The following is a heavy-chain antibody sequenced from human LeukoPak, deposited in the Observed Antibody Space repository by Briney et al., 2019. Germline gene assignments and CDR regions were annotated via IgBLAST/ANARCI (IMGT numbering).Heavy chain of an antibody. V-gene: IGHV4-34*01. D-gene: IGHD3-22*01. CDR2: MYYSGST. CDR3: ARHRTIYYDSSGYWV. Sequence: NASETLSLTCAVYGGSFSGYYWSWIRQPPGKGLEWIGSMYYSGSTYYNPSLKSRVTISVDTSKNQFSLKLSSATAADTAVYYCARHRTIYYDSSGYWVWGQGTLVTVSS. CDR1: GGSFSGYY. J-gene: IGHJ4*02.